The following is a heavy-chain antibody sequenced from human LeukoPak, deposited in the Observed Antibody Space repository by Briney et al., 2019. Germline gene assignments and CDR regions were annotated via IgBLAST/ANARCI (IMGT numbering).Heavy chain of an antibody. Sequence: ASVKVSCKASGYTFTSYYMHWVRQAPGQGLEWMGWINPNSGGTNYAQKFQGRVTMTRDTSISTAYMELSRLRSDDTAVYYCARTPTYYYDSSGYFTRPDFDYWGQGTLVTVSS. D-gene: IGHD3-22*01. CDR3: ARTPTYYYDSSGYFTRPDFDY. V-gene: IGHV1-2*02. J-gene: IGHJ4*02. CDR1: GYTFTSYY. CDR2: INPNSGGT.